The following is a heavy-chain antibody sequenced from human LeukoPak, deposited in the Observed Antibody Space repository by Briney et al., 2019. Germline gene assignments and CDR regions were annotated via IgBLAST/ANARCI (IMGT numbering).Heavy chain of an antibody. CDR3: ARERSGSGWDFDY. CDR2: ISAYNGNT. CDR1: GYTFTGYY. V-gene: IGHV1-18*04. D-gene: IGHD6-19*01. J-gene: IGHJ4*02. Sequence: ASVKVSCKASGYTFTGYYMHWVRQAPGQGLEWMGWISAYNGNTNYAQKLQGRVTMTTDTSTSTAYMELRSLRSDDTAVYYCARERSGSGWDFDYWGQGTLVTVSS.